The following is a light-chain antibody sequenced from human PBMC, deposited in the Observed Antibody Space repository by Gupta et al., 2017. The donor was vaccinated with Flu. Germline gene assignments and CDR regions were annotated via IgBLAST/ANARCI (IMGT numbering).Light chain of an antibody. CDR2: KES. J-gene: IGKJ4*01. Sequence: TQSPSTLSASIGDRGTITCRDSPSINNWLAWYQQKPGKTPRLLIYKESTLESGVTSRVSGSGSGTEFTRTISSLQPDDFANYDGQQFNSVFGGGTKVEI. V-gene: IGKV1-5*03. CDR3: QQFNSV. CDR1: PSINNW.